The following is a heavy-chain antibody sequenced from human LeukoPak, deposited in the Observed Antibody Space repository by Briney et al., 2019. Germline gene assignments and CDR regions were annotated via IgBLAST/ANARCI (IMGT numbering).Heavy chain of an antibody. CDR1: GGSMSGYF. J-gene: IGHJ1*01. Sequence: SGTLSLTCTVSGGSMSGYFWSWIRQPPGKGLGWIGYIYYSGSTNYNPSLKSRVTISVDTSKNQFSLKLSSVTAADTAVYYCARSITSSWYGDFQHWGQGTLVTVSS. D-gene: IGHD6-13*01. CDR3: ARSITSSWYGDFQH. V-gene: IGHV4-59*01. CDR2: IYYSGST.